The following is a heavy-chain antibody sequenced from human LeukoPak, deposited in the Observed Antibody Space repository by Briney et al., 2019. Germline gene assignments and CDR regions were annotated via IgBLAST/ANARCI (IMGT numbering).Heavy chain of an antibody. CDR2: IDTAGGT. CDR3: ARGGYFCSGPMDV. J-gene: IGHJ6*02. Sequence: GGSLRLSCAASGFTFSSYDMHWVRQAAGKGLEWVAGIDTAGGTYSPGSVRGRFTISRENAKNSFFLQMNSLRAGDTAVYYCARGGYFCSGPMDVWGQGTTVTVSS. V-gene: IGHV3-13*01. D-gene: IGHD3-10*01. CDR1: GFTFSSYD.